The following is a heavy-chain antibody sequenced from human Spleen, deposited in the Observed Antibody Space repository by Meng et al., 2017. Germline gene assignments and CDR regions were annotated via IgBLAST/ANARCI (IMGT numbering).Heavy chain of an antibody. V-gene: IGHV4-30-2*01. CDR3: ASYVSGTYRFDP. D-gene: IGHD3-10*01. Sequence: QVQLQQWGAGLAKPSQTLSLTCAVSGGSISSGTYSWSWIRQPPGKGLEWIGYIYHSGSTFYNPSLKSRVTMSVDRSKTQSSLNLSSVTAADTAVYYCASYVSGTYRFDPWGQGTLVTVSS. CDR2: IYHSGST. CDR1: GGSISSGTYS. J-gene: IGHJ5*02.